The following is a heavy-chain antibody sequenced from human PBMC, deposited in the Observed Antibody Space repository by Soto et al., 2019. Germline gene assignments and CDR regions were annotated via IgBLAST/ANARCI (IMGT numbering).Heavy chain of an antibody. CDR3: ARYQVTAPFYFDY. J-gene: IGHJ4*02. V-gene: IGHV4-31*03. CDR1: GGSISSGGYY. CDR2: IHFSGST. Sequence: QVQLQESGPGLVRPSQTLSLTCTVSGGSISSGGYYWSWIRQHPGKGLEWIGYIHFSGSTFYSPSLKSRVAISVDTSKNQFSLELTSVTAAETAVYYCARYQVTAPFYFDYWGQGTLVTVSS. D-gene: IGHD2-21*02.